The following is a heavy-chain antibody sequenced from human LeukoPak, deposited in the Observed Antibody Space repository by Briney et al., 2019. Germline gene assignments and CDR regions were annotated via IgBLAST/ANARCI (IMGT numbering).Heavy chain of an antibody. CDR3: ARGREILPNTIFWLATSNDAFDI. D-gene: IGHD3-9*01. V-gene: IGHV1-2*02. CDR1: GYTFTGYY. J-gene: IGHJ3*02. CDR2: INPNSGGT. Sequence: ASVKVSCKASGYTFTGYYMHWVRQAPGQGLEWMGWINPNSGGTNYAQKFQGRVTMTRDTSISTAYMELSRLRSDDTAVYYCARGREILPNTIFWLATSNDAFDIWGQGTMVTVSP.